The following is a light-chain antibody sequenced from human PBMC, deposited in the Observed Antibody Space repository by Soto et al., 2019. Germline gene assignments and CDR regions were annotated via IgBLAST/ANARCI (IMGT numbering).Light chain of an antibody. Sequence: QSALTQPPSASGSPGQSVTISCTGTSSDVGKYDYVSWFQHHPGKAPKLIIYEVSKRPSGVPDRFSGSKSGNTASLTISGLQAEDEADYYCSSYTSSSTPYVFGTGTKLTVL. CDR1: SSDVGKYDY. CDR2: EVS. V-gene: IGLV2-8*01. J-gene: IGLJ1*01. CDR3: SSYTSSSTPYV.